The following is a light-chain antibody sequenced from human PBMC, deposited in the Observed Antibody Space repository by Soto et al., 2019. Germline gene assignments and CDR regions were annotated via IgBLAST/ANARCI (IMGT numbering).Light chain of an antibody. Sequence: DIQMTQSPSTLSASVGDRVTITCRASQSIDKWVAWYQQKPGKAPKLLIWKASLLQNGVPSRFSGSGSGTEFTLTISSLQPDDVGSYFCQQYNKFSWTFDQGTKVEIK. J-gene: IGKJ1*01. CDR1: QSIDKW. CDR2: KAS. V-gene: IGKV1-5*03. CDR3: QQYNKFSWT.